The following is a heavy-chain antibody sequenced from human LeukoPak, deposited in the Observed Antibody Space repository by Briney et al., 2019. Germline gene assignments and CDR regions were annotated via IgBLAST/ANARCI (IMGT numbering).Heavy chain of an antibody. Sequence: GGSLRLSCAASGFTFSSYWMHWVRQPPGKGLEWVSAISGSDGSTYYADSVKGRFTISRDNSKNTLYLQMNSLSAEDTAVYYCEKDLGGSGDYRPYWGQGSVVTVSS. J-gene: IGHJ4*02. CDR3: EKDLGGSGDYRPY. CDR2: ISGSDGST. CDR1: GFTFSSYW. D-gene: IGHD2-21*02. V-gene: IGHV3-23*01.